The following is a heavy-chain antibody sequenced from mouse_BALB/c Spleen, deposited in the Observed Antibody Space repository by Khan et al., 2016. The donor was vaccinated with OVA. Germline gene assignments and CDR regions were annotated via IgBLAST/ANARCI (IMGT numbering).Heavy chain of an antibody. D-gene: IGHD1-1*01. J-gene: IGHJ3*01. Sequence: VQLQESGPGLVAPSQSLSITCTVSGFSLTNYGVHWVRQPPREGLEWLGVIWAGGSTNYNSALMSRLSISKDNSKSQVFLKMNSLQTNDTAMYYCARHYYGSAWFAYWGQGTLVTVSA. CDR3: ARHYYGSAWFAY. V-gene: IGHV2-9*02. CDR2: IWAGGST. CDR1: GFSLTNYG.